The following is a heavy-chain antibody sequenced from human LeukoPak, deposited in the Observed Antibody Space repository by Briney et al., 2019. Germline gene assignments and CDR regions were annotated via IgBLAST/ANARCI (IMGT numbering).Heavy chain of an antibody. CDR2: ISYSGST. Sequence: KSSQTLSLTCTVSGGSISSSPYYWSWFRQRPGKGLEWMGYISYSGSTSYNPSLKSRLAISADTSTNLLSLRLNSVTDADTAVYYCAGAPNQDFFDYWGQGTPVTVSS. V-gene: IGHV4-31*03. CDR1: GGSISSSPYY. D-gene: IGHD3-3*01. CDR3: AGAPNQDFFDY. J-gene: IGHJ4*02.